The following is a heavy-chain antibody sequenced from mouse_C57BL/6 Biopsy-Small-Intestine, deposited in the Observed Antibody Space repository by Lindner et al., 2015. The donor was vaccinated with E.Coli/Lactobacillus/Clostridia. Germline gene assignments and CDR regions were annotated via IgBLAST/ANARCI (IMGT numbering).Heavy chain of an antibody. CDR1: GYSFTGYY. J-gene: IGHJ3*01. V-gene: IGHV1-42*01. CDR2: INPATGDA. CDR3: ARSDDGSFAY. D-gene: IGHD2-3*01. Sequence: VQLQESGPELVKPGASVKISCKASGYSFTGYYMNWVKQSPEKSLELIGEINPATGDATYNQNFKAKATLTVDKSSSTVYMQLKSLTSEDSAVYFCARSDDGSFAYWGQGDSGHCLC.